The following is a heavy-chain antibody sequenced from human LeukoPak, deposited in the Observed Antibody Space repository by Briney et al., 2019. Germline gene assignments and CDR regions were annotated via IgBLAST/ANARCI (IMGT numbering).Heavy chain of an antibody. V-gene: IGHV4-61*09. CDR2: AFSSGST. CDR1: GGSINSGTDY. CDR3: AKTWSGTFHI. J-gene: IGHJ3*02. D-gene: IGHD2-15*01. Sequence: ASETLSLTCIVSGGSINSGTDYWGWLAQPDGKGLEWIGHAFSSGSTNYNPSLKSRVTISVDTSKNQFTLSLTAVTAADTSIYYCAKTWSGTFHIWAQGTMVTVSS.